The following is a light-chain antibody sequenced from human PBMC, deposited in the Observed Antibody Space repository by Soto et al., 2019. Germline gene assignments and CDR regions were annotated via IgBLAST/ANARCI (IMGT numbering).Light chain of an antibody. CDR3: QQHYSTSRT. J-gene: IGKJ1*01. Sequence: DIVMTQSPESLAVSVGERATINCKSSQSVLYSSNNKNYLAWYQQKPGQPPKLLIYWASSRESGVPDRFSGSGSGTDFTLTISSLQAEDVAVYYCQQHYSTSRTFGQGTKVDIK. CDR2: WAS. V-gene: IGKV4-1*01. CDR1: QSVLYSSNNKNY.